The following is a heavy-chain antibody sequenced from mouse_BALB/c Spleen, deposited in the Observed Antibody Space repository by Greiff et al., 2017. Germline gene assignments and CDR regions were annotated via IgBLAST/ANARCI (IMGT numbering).Heavy chain of an antibody. J-gene: IGHJ3*01. D-gene: IGHD2-3*01. CDR2: ISSGGSYT. Sequence: EVQVVESGGDLVKPGGSLKLSCAASGFTFSSYGMSWVRQTPDKRLEWVATISSGGSYTYYPDSVKGRFTISRDNAKNTLYLQMSSLKSEDTAMYYCARGSGYDGYPAWFAYWGQGTLVTVSA. V-gene: IGHV5-6*01. CDR3: ARGSGYDGYPAWFAY. CDR1: GFTFSSYG.